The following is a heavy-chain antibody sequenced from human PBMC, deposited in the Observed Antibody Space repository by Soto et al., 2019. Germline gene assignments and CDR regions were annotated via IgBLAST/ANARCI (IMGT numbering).Heavy chain of an antibody. D-gene: IGHD3-22*01. CDR3: ARVRLFRYDDTYGPLDY. Sequence: ASVKVSCKASGYTFTSYAMHWVRQAPGQRLEWMGWINAGNGNTKYSQKFQGRVTITRDTSASTAYMELSSLRSEDTAVYYCARVRLFRYDDTYGPLDYWGQGTLVTVSS. J-gene: IGHJ4*02. V-gene: IGHV1-3*01. CDR2: INAGNGNT. CDR1: GYTFTSYA.